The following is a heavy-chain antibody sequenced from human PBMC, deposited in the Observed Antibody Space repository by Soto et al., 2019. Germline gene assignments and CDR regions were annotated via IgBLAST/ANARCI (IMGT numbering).Heavy chain of an antibody. D-gene: IGHD5-12*01. CDR1: GYTFTSYG. V-gene: IGHV1-69*04. Sequence: SVKVSCKASGYTFTSYGISWVRQAPGQGLEWMGRIIPILGIANYAQKFQGRVTITADKSTSTAYMELSSLRSEDTAVYYCARGTLGGYDLGMYYFDYWGQGTLVTVSS. CDR2: IIPILGIA. J-gene: IGHJ4*02. CDR3: ARGTLGGYDLGMYYFDY.